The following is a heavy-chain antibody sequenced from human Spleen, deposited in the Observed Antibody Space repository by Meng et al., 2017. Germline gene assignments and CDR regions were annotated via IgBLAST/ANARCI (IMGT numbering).Heavy chain of an antibody. CDR3: ARPMTLQTHYYGMDV. CDR1: GYTFTSYA. V-gene: IGHV7-4-1*02. CDR2: INTNTGNP. Sequence: ASVKVSCKASGYTFTSYAMNWVRQAPGQGLEWMGWINTNTGNPTYAQGFTGRFVFSLDTSVSTAYLQISSLKAEDTAVYYCARPMTLQTHYYGMDVWGQGTTVTVSS. D-gene: IGHD4-11*01. J-gene: IGHJ6*02.